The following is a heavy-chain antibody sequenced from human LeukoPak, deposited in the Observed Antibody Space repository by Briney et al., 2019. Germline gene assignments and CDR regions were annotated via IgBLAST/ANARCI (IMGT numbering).Heavy chain of an antibody. V-gene: IGHV3-21*01. J-gene: IGHJ4*02. CDR1: GFAFSSYS. CDR3: AREVEYSSSPN. CDR2: ISSSGTYI. Sequence: GGSLRLSCAASGFAFSSYSMNWVRQAPGKGLEWVSSISSSGTYIYYADSVKGRFTLSRDNAKNSLYLQMNSLRAEDTATYYCAREVEYSSSPNWGQGTLVTVSS. D-gene: IGHD6-6*01.